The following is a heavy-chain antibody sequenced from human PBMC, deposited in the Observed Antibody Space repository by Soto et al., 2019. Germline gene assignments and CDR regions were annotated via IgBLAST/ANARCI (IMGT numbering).Heavy chain of an antibody. CDR3: AQTTGWPGFDF. V-gene: IGHV3-53*01. D-gene: IGHD1-1*01. CDR2: IYGGGTT. CDR1: GFAVSSNY. Sequence: EVQFVESGGVLIQPGGSLRLSCAASGFAVSSNYMTWVRQAPWKVLEWVSVIYGGGTTYYADSVKGRFTISRDTSQTTFYLQMKSLRAEDTAVYYCAQTTGWPGFDFWGQGTLVTVSS. J-gene: IGHJ4*02.